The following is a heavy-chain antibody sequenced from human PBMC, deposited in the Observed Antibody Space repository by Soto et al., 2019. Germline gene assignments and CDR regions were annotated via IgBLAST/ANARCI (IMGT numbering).Heavy chain of an antibody. CDR3: AKEGQWLVLTSWFDY. Sequence: QVQLVESGGGVVKHAGSLRLSRAASGFTFSDYFLSWIRQAPGKGLEWVSFISGSGGSTYYADSVKGGFTISRDNSKNTLYLQMNSLRAEDTAVYYCAKEGQWLVLTSWFDYWGQGTLVTVSS. J-gene: IGHJ4*02. D-gene: IGHD6-19*01. CDR1: GFTFSDYF. V-gene: IGHV3-11*01. CDR2: ISGSGGST.